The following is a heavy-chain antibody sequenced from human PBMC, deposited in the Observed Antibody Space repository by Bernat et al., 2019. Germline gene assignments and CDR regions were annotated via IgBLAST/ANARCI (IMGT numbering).Heavy chain of an antibody. CDR1: GGSISSGGYY. D-gene: IGHD3-10*01. J-gene: IGHJ5*02. CDR3: ARSPLWFGELLRNWFDP. Sequence: QLQLQESGPGLVKPSETLSLTCTVSGGSISSGGYYWSWIRQHPGKGLEWIGYIYYSGSTYYNPSLKSRVTISVDTSKNQFSLKLSSVTAADTAVYYCARSPLWFGELLRNWFDPWGQGTLVTVSS. CDR2: IYYSGST. V-gene: IGHV4-31*03.